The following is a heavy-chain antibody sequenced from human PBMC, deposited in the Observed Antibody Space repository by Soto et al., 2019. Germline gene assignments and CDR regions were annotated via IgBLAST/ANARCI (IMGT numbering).Heavy chain of an antibody. CDR2: IIPILGIA. CDR1: GGTFSSYT. CDR3: ARVRDYDYIWGSYRWDFDY. Sequence: QVQLVQSGAEVKKPGSSVKVSCKASGGTFSSYTISWVRQAPGQGLEWMGRIIPILGIANYAQKFQGRVTITADKSTSTAYMELSSLRSEDTAVYYCARVRDYDYIWGSYRWDFDYWGQGILVTVSS. V-gene: IGHV1-69*02. D-gene: IGHD3-16*02. J-gene: IGHJ4*02.